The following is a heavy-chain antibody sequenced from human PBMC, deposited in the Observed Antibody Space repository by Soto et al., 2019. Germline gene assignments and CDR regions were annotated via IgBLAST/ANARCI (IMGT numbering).Heavy chain of an antibody. CDR3: ATFIVSSKVTTSNWFDA. J-gene: IGHJ5*01. CDR1: GYTFTTHY. D-gene: IGHD4-17*01. CDR2: INPSGGNT. Sequence: ASVKVSCNASGYTFTTHYMHWVRQAPGQGLEWMGIINPSGGNTNYAQKFQGRVTMTSDTSTSTVYMELSSLTTDDTAVYYCATFIVSSKVTTSNWFDAWTHGTLEPVSS. V-gene: IGHV1-46*01.